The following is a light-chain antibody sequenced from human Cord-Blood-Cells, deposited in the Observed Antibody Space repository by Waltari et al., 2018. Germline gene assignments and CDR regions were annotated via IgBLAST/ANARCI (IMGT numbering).Light chain of an antibody. CDR3: QQYDNLGGT. V-gene: IGKV1-33*01. J-gene: IGKJ3*01. CDR1: QDISNY. Sequence: DIQMTQSPSSLSASVGDRVTITCQASQDISNYLNWYQQKPGKAPKLLIYDASNLETWVPSRFSGSGSGTDFTFTISSLQPEDIATYYCQQYDNLGGTFGPGTKVDIK. CDR2: DAS.